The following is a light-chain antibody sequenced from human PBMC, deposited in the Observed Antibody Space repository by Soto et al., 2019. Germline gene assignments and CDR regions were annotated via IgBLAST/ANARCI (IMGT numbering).Light chain of an antibody. J-gene: IGLJ3*02. CDR2: GNF. CDR3: ASWDDSLKSPV. V-gene: IGLV1-40*01. CDR1: SSSIGAGYD. Sequence: QPVLTQPPSVSGAPGQRVTISCAGGSSSIGAGYDVHWYQQLPGTAPKLLIYGNFNRPSGVPDRFSGSKSGTSASLAITGLQAGDEANYYCASWDDSLKSPVFGGGTKVTVL.